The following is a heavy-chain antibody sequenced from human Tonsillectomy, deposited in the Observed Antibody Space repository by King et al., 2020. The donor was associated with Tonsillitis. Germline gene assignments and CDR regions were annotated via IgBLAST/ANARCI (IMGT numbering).Heavy chain of an antibody. CDR2: ITGSSNTI. CDR1: GFTFSSYN. V-gene: IGHV3-48*02. J-gene: IGHJ4*02. Sequence: DVQLVESGGGLVQPGGSLRLSCVASGFTFSSYNMNWVRQAPGKGLEWVSYITGSSNTIYYADSVKGRFTISRDNAKNSLYLQMNSLRDEDTAVYYCARDTYYYDSSGYYCFDYWGQGPLVTVSS. D-gene: IGHD3-22*01. CDR3: ARDTYYYDSSGYYCFDY.